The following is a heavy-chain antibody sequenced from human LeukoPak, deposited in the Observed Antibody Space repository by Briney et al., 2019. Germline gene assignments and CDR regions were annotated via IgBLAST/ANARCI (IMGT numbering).Heavy chain of an antibody. CDR1: GGSISSYY. V-gene: IGHV4-4*09. CDR3: ARGYYDFWSGFNYYYMDV. Sequence: SETLSLTCTVSGGSISSYYWSWIRQPPGKGLEWIGYIYTSGSTNYNPSLKSRVTISVDTSKNQFSLKLSSVTAADTAVYYCARGYYDFWSGFNYYYMDVWGKGTTVTVSS. J-gene: IGHJ6*03. D-gene: IGHD3-3*01. CDR2: IYTSGST.